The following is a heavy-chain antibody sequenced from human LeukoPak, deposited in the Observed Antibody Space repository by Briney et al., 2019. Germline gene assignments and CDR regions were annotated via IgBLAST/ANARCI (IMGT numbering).Heavy chain of an antibody. CDR1: GFTFSNFW. J-gene: IGHJ4*02. V-gene: IGHV3-74*01. CDR2: IYGDGSFT. Sequence: GGSLRLSCAASGFTFSNFWMHWVRHAPGKGLVWVALIYGDGSFTRYADSVKGRFTISRDNAKNSLYLQMNSLRDEDTAVYYCARDSDYDILTGYYPTPFDYWGQGTLVTVSS. CDR3: ARDSDYDILTGYYPTPFDY. D-gene: IGHD3-9*01.